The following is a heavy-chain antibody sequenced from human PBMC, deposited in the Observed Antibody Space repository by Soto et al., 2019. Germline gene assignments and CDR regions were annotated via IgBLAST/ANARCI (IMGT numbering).Heavy chain of an antibody. J-gene: IGHJ6*02. V-gene: IGHV3-74*01. CDR3: ARGYRYSYGMDV. CDR1: GFTFSSYW. D-gene: IGHD3-16*02. Sequence: EVQLVESGGGLVQPGGSLRLSCAASGFTFSSYWMYWVRQAPGKGLVWVSRINTDGTGTTYADSVKGRFIISRDNPKNTLHLQMNSVRAEDTAVYYCARGYRYSYGMDVWGQGTTVTVSS. CDR2: INTDGTGT.